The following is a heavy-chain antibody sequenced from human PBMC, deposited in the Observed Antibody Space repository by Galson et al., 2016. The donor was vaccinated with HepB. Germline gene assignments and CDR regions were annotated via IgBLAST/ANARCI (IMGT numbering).Heavy chain of an antibody. CDR1: GFTFSSYT. Sequence: SLRLSCAASGFTFSSYTMNWVRQAPGKGPEWVSAIRGSDGTDIWYADSVKGRFIISRDDSKNTLFLDMNSLRAEDTARYYCAKGRISIDQDFDYWGQGTPVTVSS. J-gene: IGHJ4*02. V-gene: IGHV3-23*01. CDR2: IRGSDGTDI. CDR3: AKGRISIDQDFDY. D-gene: IGHD6-6*01.